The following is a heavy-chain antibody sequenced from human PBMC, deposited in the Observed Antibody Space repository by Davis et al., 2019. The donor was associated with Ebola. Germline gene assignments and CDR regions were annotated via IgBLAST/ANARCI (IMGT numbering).Heavy chain of an antibody. D-gene: IGHD3-3*01. V-gene: IGHV3-23*01. CDR2: ISGSGGST. Sequence: GESLKISCAASGFTFSSYAMSWVRQAPGKGLEWASAISGSGGSTYYADSVKGRFTISRDNSKNTLYLQMNSLRAEDTAIYYCAKDKNYDFWSCYPHDAFDIWGQGTMVTVSS. CDR1: GFTFSSYA. CDR3: AKDKNYDFWSCYPHDAFDI. J-gene: IGHJ3*02.